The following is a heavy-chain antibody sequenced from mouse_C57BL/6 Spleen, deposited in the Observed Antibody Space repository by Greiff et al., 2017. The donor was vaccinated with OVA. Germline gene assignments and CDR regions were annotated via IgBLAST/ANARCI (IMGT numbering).Heavy chain of an antibody. Sequence: VQLQQSGPELVKPGASVKISCKASGYTFTDYYMNWVKQSHGKSLEWIGDINPNNGGTSYNQKFKGKATLTVDKSSSTAYMELRSLTSEDSAVYYCAREVGPSYAMDYWGQGTSVTVSS. CDR3: AREVGPSYAMDY. J-gene: IGHJ4*01. V-gene: IGHV1-26*01. CDR2: INPNNGGT. CDR1: GYTFTDYY.